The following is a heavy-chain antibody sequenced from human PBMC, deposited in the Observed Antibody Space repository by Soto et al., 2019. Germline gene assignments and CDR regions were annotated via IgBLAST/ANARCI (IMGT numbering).Heavy chain of an antibody. CDR2: INHSGST. CDR3: ARGMDPHYYYYGMDV. D-gene: IGHD2-2*03. CDR1: GGSFSDYY. J-gene: IGHJ6*02. V-gene: IGHV4-34*01. Sequence: SETLSLTCAVYGGSFSDYYWSWIRQPPGKGLEWIGEINHSGSTNYNPSLKSRVTISVDTSKNQFSLKLSSVTAADTAVYYCARGMDPHYYYYGMDVWGQGTTVTVSS.